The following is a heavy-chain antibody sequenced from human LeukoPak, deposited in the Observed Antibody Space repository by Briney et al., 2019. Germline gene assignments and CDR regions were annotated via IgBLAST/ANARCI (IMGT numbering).Heavy chain of an antibody. D-gene: IGHD5-24*01. CDR1: GFSFSTFA. Sequence: GGSLRLSCVASGFSFSTFAMTWVRQAPGKGLEWVSGMIGRGTTYYADSVKGRFTLSRDSTKTTVYLQMDNLRAEDTAIYYCAKDLHYNDGRWEFDPWGQGTLVTVSS. CDR3: AKDLHYNDGRWEFDP. CDR2: MIGRGTT. J-gene: IGHJ5*02. V-gene: IGHV3-23*05.